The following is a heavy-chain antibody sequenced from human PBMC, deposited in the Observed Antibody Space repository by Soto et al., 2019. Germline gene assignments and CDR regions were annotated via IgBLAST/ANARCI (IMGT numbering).Heavy chain of an antibody. CDR1: GFTFSSYA. Sequence: GDLRLSCAASGFTFSSYAMNWVRQTPGKGLEWVSGISGNGGGTYYADSVKGRFIISRDNSKNTVYLQMNSLRVDDTAVYYCAKPLELTGTPLPPSMGFDYWGQGTLVTVSS. CDR3: AKPLELTGTPLPPSMGFDY. CDR2: ISGNGGGT. J-gene: IGHJ4*02. D-gene: IGHD1-7*01. V-gene: IGHV3-23*01.